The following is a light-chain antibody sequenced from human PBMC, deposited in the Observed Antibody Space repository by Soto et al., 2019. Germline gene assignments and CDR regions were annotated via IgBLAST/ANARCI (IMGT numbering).Light chain of an antibody. V-gene: IGKV3-20*01. CDR1: QSIVSSY. CDR2: GAS. J-gene: IGKJ1*01. Sequence: EIVLTQSPGTLSLSPGERATLSCRASQSIVSSYLAWYQQKPGQAPRLLIKGASSRATGIPDRFSGSGSGTDFTLTISRLEPEDFAVYYCQQYGSSPQTFGQGTKVEI. CDR3: QQYGSSPQT.